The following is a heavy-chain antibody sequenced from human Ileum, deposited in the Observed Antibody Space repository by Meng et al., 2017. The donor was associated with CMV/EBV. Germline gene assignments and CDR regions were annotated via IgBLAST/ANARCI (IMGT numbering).Heavy chain of an antibody. CDR2: ISGSGGSS. CDR1: GFTFNSYA. V-gene: IGHV3-23*01. CDR3: AKGGVYSSSWGDY. Sequence: GGSLRLSCAASGFTFNSYAMSWVRQAPGKGLEWVSAISGSGGSSYYADSVKGRFTIPRDNSKNTLYLQLNTLRAEDTAVYYCAKGGVYSSSWGDYWGQGTLVTVSS. J-gene: IGHJ4*02. D-gene: IGHD6-13*01.